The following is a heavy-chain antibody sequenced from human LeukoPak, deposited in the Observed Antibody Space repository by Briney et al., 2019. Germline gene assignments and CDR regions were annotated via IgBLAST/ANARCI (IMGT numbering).Heavy chain of an antibody. D-gene: IGHD3-9*01. CDR2: ISGSGGST. CDR3: AKGGYDILTGYYDY. J-gene: IGHJ4*02. V-gene: IGHV3-23*01. Sequence: GRSLRLSCAASGFTFSSYAMSWVRQAPGKGLEWVSAISGSGGSTYYADSVKGRFTISRDNSKNTLYLQMNSLRAEDTAVYYCAKGGYDILTGYYDYWGQGTLVTVSS. CDR1: GFTFSSYA.